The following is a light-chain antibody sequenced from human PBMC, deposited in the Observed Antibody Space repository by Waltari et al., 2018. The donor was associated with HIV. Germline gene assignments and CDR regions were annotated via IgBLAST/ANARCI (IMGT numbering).Light chain of an antibody. CDR3: QQYNSWPLT. CDR1: QSVRRN. V-gene: IGKV3-15*01. J-gene: IGKJ1*01. Sequence: EIVMTQSPVTLSVSPGDRATLSCRASQSVRRNLAWYQQRAGQAPRLLIYGASTRATGIPARFSGSGSGTEFTLTISSLQSEDFAVYYCQQYNSWPLTFGQGTKVEIK. CDR2: GAS.